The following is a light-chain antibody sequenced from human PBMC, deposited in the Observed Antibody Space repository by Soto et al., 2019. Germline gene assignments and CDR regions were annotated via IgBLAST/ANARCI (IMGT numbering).Light chain of an antibody. CDR1: QSVLSSSNNKNF. V-gene: IGKV4-1*01. Sequence: DIVMTQSPDSLAVSLGERATINCKSSQSVLSSSNNKNFLAWYQQKPGQYPKLLIYWASTRESGVPDRFSGRGSGTDFPLTFSGLQAEDVAFYYCQQYFRIPYTFGQGTKLEIK. CDR3: QQYFRIPYT. J-gene: IGKJ2*01. CDR2: WAS.